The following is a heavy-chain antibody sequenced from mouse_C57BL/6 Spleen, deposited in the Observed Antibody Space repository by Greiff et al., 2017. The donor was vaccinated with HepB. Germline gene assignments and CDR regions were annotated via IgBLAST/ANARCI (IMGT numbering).Heavy chain of an antibody. D-gene: IGHD1-1*01. CDR1: GFTFSSYA. Sequence: EVKLVESGGGLVKPGGSLKLSCAASGFTFSSYAMSWVRQTPEKRLEWVATISDGGSYTYYPDKVKGRFPISRDNAKNNLYLQMSHLKSEDTAMYYCARDRITTVVATTPYWYFDVWGTGTTVTVSS. CDR2: ISDGGSYT. V-gene: IGHV5-4*01. CDR3: ARDRITTVVATTPYWYFDV. J-gene: IGHJ1*03.